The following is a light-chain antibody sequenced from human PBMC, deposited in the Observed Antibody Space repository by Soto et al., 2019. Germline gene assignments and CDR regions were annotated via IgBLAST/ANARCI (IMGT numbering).Light chain of an antibody. CDR3: QQHSHWPPWT. V-gene: IGKV3-15*01. CDR1: QSVSSN. J-gene: IGKJ1*01. CDR2: GAS. Sequence: EIVMTQSPATLSVSPGERATLSCRASQSVSSNLAWYQQKPGQAPRLLIYGASTRATGIPASFSGSGSATEFTLTISSLQSEDFAVYYCQQHSHWPPWTFGQGTRVEIQ.